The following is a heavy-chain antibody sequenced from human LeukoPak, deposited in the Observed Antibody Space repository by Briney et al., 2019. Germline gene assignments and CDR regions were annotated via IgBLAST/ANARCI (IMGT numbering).Heavy chain of an antibody. D-gene: IGHD4-17*01. V-gene: IGHV3-74*01. CDR3: VRDGSGDYPKFDY. CDR2: IYIDGSRT. CDR1: GFTFSSYC. J-gene: IGHJ4*02. Sequence: PGGSLRLSCAASGFTFSSYCMHWVRQAPGKGLVGVSRIYIDGSRTTYADSVKGRFTISRDNAKNTLYLQMNSLRAEDTAVYYCVRDGSGDYPKFDYWGQGTLVTVSS.